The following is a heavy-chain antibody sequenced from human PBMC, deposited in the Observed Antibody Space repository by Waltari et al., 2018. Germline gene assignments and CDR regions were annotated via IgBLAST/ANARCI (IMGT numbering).Heavy chain of an antibody. CDR1: GGSISSHY. CDR2: IYYSGST. J-gene: IGHJ5*02. V-gene: IGHV4-59*11. CDR3: VAYYDFWSGLNWFDP. Sequence: QVQLQESGPGLVKPSETLSLTCTVSGGSISSHYWSWIRQPPGKGLEWIGYIYYSGSTNYNPSLKSRVTISVDTSKNQFSLKLSSVTAADTAVYYCVAYYDFWSGLNWFDPWGQGTLVTVSS. D-gene: IGHD3-3*01.